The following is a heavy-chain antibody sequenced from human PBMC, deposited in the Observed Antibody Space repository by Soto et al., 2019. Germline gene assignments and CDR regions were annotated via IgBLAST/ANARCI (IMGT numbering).Heavy chain of an antibody. J-gene: IGHJ5*02. CDR1: GYTFTSHG. CDR3: ARGSSTSCYRSCNWFDP. CDR2: ISAYNGDT. Sequence: GASVKVSCKTSGYTFTSHGISWVRWAPGRGLEWMGWISAYNGDTKYAQRVQDRVTMTRDTSISTAYMELSRLRSDDTAVYYCARGSSTSCYRSCNWFDPWGQGTLVTVSS. D-gene: IGHD2-2*02. V-gene: IGHV1-18*04.